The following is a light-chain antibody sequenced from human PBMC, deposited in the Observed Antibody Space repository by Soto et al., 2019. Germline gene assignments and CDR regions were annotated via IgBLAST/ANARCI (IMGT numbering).Light chain of an antibody. Sequence: DIQMTQSPSTLSASVGDTVTITCRASQTISRWLAWYQQKPGKAPRLLIYTASTLESGVPSRFSASGSGTEFTLTISSLHPDDFATYYCQEYNNHWTFGQGTKVDIK. CDR3: QEYNNHWT. J-gene: IGKJ1*01. CDR2: TAS. V-gene: IGKV1-5*01. CDR1: QTISRW.